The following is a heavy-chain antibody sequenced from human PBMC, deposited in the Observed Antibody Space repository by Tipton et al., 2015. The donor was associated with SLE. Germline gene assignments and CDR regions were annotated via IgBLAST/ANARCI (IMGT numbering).Heavy chain of an antibody. CDR1: GYTFTTYY. CDR2: INPSGGST. V-gene: IGHV1-46*01. CDR3: ARDDPSYWYFDL. Sequence: QSGPEVKKLGASVKVSCKASGYTFTTYYLHWVRQAPGQGLEWMGIINPSGGSTSYAQKVQGRVTMTRFTSPSTVYMELSSLRSEDTAVYSCARDDPSYWYFDLWGRGTLVTVSS. D-gene: IGHD6-6*01. J-gene: IGHJ2*01.